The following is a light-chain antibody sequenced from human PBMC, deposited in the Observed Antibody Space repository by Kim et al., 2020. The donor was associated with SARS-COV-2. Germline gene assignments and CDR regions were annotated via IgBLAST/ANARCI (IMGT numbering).Light chain of an antibody. Sequence: SPGERATLSCRARQSVRSNFLAWYQPKPGQAPRLLIYGASSRATGIPDRFSGSGSGTDFTLTITRLEPEDFAVYYCQQYSSSPATFGQGTKVDIK. V-gene: IGKV3-20*01. CDR1: QSVRSNF. J-gene: IGKJ1*01. CDR3: QQYSSSPAT. CDR2: GAS.